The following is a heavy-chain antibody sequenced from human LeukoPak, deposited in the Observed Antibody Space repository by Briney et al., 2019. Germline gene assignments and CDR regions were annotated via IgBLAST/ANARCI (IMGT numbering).Heavy chain of an antibody. J-gene: IGHJ4*02. CDR3: ARVHIAALTSWYFDY. Sequence: GGSLRLSCAAPGFTFSSYTMNWVRQPPGKGLEWVSSISTSSRYTYYGDSVKGRFTISRDNAKNSLYLQMNSLRAEDTAVYYCARVHIAALTSWYFDYWGQGTLVTVSS. CDR1: GFTFSSYT. D-gene: IGHD6-6*01. V-gene: IGHV3-21*01. CDR2: ISTSSRYT.